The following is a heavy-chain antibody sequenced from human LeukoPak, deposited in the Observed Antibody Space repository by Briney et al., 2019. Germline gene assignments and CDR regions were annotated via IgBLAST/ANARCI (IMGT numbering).Heavy chain of an antibody. CDR1: GDSISSDY. Sequence: SETLSLTCTISGDSISSDYWSWIRQPAGKGLEWIGRIYTSGSTNYNPSLKSRVTMSVDTSKNQFSLKLSSVTAADTAVYYCARVNTQGVPSPWGQGILVTVSS. J-gene: IGHJ5*02. CDR2: IYTSGST. CDR3: ARVNTQGVPSP. D-gene: IGHD2-15*01. V-gene: IGHV4-4*07.